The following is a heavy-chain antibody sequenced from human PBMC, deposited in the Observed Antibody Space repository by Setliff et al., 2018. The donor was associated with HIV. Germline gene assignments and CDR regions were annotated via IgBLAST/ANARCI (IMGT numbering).Heavy chain of an antibody. CDR3: ARTRYSYGYFHYMDV. CDR2: ISAYNGNT. CDR1: GYTFTGHY. D-gene: IGHD5-18*01. J-gene: IGHJ6*03. V-gene: IGHV1-18*04. Sequence: ASVKVSCKASGYTFTGHYMHWVRQAPGQGLEWMGWISAYNGNTLYAQKFQGRVTMTTDTSTSTVYMELSSLRSEDTAVYYCARTRYSYGYFHYMDVWGKGTTVTVSS.